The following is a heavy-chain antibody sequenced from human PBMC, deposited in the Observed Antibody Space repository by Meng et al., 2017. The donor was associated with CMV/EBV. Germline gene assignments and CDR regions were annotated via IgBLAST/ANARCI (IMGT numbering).Heavy chain of an antibody. D-gene: IGHD1-14*01. CDR2: IYYSGST. CDR1: GGSISSGDYY. CDR3: ARVTSRVAGAFDY. J-gene: IGHJ4*02. V-gene: IGHV4-30-4*08. Sequence: VQLQESGPELVTPSQTLSLTCTVSGGSISSGDYYWSWIRQPPGKGLEWIGYIYYSGSTYYNPSLKSRVTISVDTSKNQFSLKLSSVTAADTAVYYCARVTSRVAGAFDYWGQGTLVTVSS.